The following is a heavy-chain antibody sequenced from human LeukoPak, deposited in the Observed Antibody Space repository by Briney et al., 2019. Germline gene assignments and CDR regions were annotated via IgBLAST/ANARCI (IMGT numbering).Heavy chain of an antibody. V-gene: IGHV1-2*02. CDR3: ARDRYCSGGSCPRGVRGWFDP. Sequence: ASVKVSCKASGYTFTSYYMHWVRQAPGQGLEWMGWINPNSGGTNYAQKFQGRVTMTRDTSISTAYMELSRLRSDDTAVYYCARDRYCSGGSCPRGVRGWFDPWGQGTLVTVSS. CDR2: INPNSGGT. J-gene: IGHJ5*02. CDR1: GYTFTSYY. D-gene: IGHD2-15*01.